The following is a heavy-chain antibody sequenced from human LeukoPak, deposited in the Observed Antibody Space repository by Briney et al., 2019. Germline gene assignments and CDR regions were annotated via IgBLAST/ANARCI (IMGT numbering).Heavy chain of an antibody. D-gene: IGHD3-3*01. Sequence: QAGGSLRLSCAASGFTVSSNYMSWVRQAPGKGLEWVGRTRNKANSYTTEYAASVKGRFTISRDDSKSSLYLQMNSLKTEDTAVYYCAREGRGGDFWSGYEYYFDYWGQGTLVTVSS. CDR2: TRNKANSYTT. CDR3: AREGRGGDFWSGYEYYFDY. CDR1: GFTVSSNY. J-gene: IGHJ4*02. V-gene: IGHV3-72*01.